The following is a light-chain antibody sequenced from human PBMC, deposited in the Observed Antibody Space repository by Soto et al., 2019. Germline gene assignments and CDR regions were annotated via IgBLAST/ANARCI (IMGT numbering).Light chain of an antibody. CDR2: GVS. CDR3: QQYNNWPPRYT. V-gene: IGKV3D-15*01. Sequence: ELVMTQSPATLSVSPGERATLSCRASQSVTNNLAWYQQKPGQPPKLVLYGVSTRAAGIPARFNGSGSGTEFTLTISGLQSEDFAVYYCQQYNNWPPRYTFGQGTKREIK. J-gene: IGKJ2*01. CDR1: QSVTNN.